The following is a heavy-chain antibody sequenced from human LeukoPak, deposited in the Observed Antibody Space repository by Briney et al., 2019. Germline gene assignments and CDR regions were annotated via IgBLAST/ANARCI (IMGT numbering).Heavy chain of an antibody. D-gene: IGHD1-26*01. J-gene: IGHJ4*02. Sequence: GGSLRLSCAASGFTFSSYAMSWVRQAPGKGLERVSAIRGSGGSTYYADSVKGRFTISRDNSRNTLYLQMNSLRAEDTAVYYCAKDLSGSYYMEGFDYWGQGTLVTVSS. CDR2: IRGSGGST. V-gene: IGHV3-23*01. CDR3: AKDLSGSYYMEGFDY. CDR1: GFTFSSYA.